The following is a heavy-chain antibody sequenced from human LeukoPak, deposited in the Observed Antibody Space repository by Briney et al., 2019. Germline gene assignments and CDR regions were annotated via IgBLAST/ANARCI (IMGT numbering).Heavy chain of an antibody. J-gene: IGHJ4*02. D-gene: IGHD3-22*01. Sequence: SETLSLTCAVYGGSFSGYYWSWIRQPPGKGLEWIGEINHSGSTNYNPSLKSRVTISVDTSKNQFSLKLSSVTAADTAVYYCARVGNYYDSSGYWPRNFDYWGQGTLVTVSS. CDR3: ARVGNYYDSSGYWPRNFDY. CDR2: INHSGST. V-gene: IGHV4-34*01. CDR1: GGSFSGYY.